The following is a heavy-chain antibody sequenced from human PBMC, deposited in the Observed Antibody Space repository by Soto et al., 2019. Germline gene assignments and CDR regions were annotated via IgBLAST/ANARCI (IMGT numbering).Heavy chain of an antibody. V-gene: IGHV3-30*18. CDR3: ANTFPRGAAPDY. Sequence: QVQLVESGGGVVQPGRSLRLSCAASGFTFSSYGMHWVRQAPGKGLEWVAVISYDGSKKYYADSVKVRFTISRDNSKNTLYLQMNSLRAEDTAVYYCANTFPRGAAPDYWGQGTLVTVSS. J-gene: IGHJ4*02. CDR2: ISYDGSKK. CDR1: GFTFSSYG. D-gene: IGHD6-6*01.